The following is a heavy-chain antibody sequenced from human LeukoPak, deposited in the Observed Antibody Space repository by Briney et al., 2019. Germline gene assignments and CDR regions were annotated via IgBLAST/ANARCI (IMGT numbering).Heavy chain of an antibody. Sequence: SVKVSCKASGYTFTSYDINWVRQATGQGLEWMGRIIPIFGTANYAQKFQGRVTITTDESTSTAYMELSSLRSEDTAVYYCARNKLYGTMGRFDYWGREPWSPSPQ. CDR3: ARNKLYGTMGRFDY. D-gene: IGHD4/OR15-4a*01. V-gene: IGHV1-69*05. CDR1: GYTFTSYD. CDR2: IIPIFGTA. J-gene: IGHJ4*02.